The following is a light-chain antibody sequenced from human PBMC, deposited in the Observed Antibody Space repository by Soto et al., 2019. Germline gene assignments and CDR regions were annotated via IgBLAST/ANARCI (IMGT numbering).Light chain of an antibody. CDR1: QGISNY. CDR3: QKYNSGPFT. CDR2: VAS. Sequence: DIQMTQSPSSLSASVGDRVTITCRASQGISNYLAWYQQKPGKVPKLLISVASTLQSGVPSRFSDSGSGTDFTLTISSLQPEDVATYYCQKYNSGPFTFGPGTKVDIK. J-gene: IGKJ3*01. V-gene: IGKV1-27*01.